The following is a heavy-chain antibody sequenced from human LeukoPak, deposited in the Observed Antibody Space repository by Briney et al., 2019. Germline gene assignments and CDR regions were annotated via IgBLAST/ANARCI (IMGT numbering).Heavy chain of an antibody. CDR3: ARLNKGSSSWYWGYNWFDP. V-gene: IGHV1-18*01. CDR2: ISAYNGNT. CDR1: GYTFASYG. J-gene: IGHJ5*02. D-gene: IGHD6-13*01. Sequence: ASVKVSCKASGYTFASYGISWVRQAPGQGLEWMGWISAYNGNTNYAQKFQGRVTMTTDTSTSTAYMELRSLRSDDTAVYYCARLNKGSSSWYWGYNWFDPWGQGTLVTVSS.